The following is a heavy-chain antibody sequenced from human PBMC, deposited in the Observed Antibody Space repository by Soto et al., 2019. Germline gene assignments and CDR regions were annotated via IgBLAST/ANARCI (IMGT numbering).Heavy chain of an antibody. CDR2: IIPIFGTA. J-gene: IGHJ5*02. CDR1: GGTFSSYA. D-gene: IGHD6-13*01. Sequence: QVQLVQSGAEVKKPGSSVKVSCKASGGTFSSYAISWVRQAPGQGLEWMGGIIPIFGTANYAQKFQGRVTITADESTSTAYMELSSLRSEDTDVYYCARGGMAAAGKPGWFDPWGQGTLVTVSS. V-gene: IGHV1-69*12. CDR3: ARGGMAAAGKPGWFDP.